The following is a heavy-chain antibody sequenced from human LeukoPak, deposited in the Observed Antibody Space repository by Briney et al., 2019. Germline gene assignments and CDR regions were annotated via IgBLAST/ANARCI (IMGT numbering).Heavy chain of an antibody. Sequence: PGGSLRLSCAASAFTFSGSEMNWVRQAPGKGLEWVSYISGSGGTIYHADSVKGRFTISRDNAKNSLYLQMNSLRAEDTAVYYCARAGIWGQGTLVTVSS. CDR3: ARAGI. V-gene: IGHV3-48*03. CDR2: ISGSGGTI. CDR1: AFTFSGSE. J-gene: IGHJ4*02.